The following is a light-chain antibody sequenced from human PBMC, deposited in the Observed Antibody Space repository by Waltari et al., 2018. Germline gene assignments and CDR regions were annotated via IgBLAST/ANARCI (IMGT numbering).Light chain of an antibody. CDR3: QQVYSRPLT. CDR2: WAS. J-gene: IGKJ4*01. Sequence: DIVMTQSPDSLAVSLGERATINCKSSQTVLYSSNNRYSLAWFQQKPGQPPKLLIYWASTRESGVPDRFSGSGSGTDFALTISSLQAEDVAVDDCQQVYSRPLTFGGGTKVEIK. V-gene: IGKV4-1*01. CDR1: QTVLYSSNNRYS.